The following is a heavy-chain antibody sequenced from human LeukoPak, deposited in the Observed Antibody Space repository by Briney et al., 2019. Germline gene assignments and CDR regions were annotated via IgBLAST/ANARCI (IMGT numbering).Heavy chain of an antibody. V-gene: IGHV3-23*01. Sequence: PGGSLRLTCAASGLTFSGYAVSWVRQAPGKGLEWVSAISGSGDNAFYADSVKGRFTISRDNSKNTLYLQMNSLRAEDTAVYYCAKDPYSYKNYAPSIDYWGQGLVVTVSS. CDR3: AKDPYSYKNYAPSIDY. CDR1: GLTFSGYA. CDR2: ISGSGDNA. D-gene: IGHD1-7*01. J-gene: IGHJ4*02.